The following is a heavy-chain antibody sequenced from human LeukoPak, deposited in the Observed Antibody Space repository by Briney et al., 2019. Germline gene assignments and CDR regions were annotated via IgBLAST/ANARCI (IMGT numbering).Heavy chain of an antibody. V-gene: IGHV4-39*01. D-gene: IGHD5-24*01. J-gene: IGHJ4*02. Sequence: SETLSLTCTVSGGSISSSSYYWGWIRQPPGKGLEWIGSIYYSGSTYYNPSLKSRVTISVDTSKNQFSPKLSSITAADTAVYYCASGWLQHDYWGQGTLVTVSS. CDR1: GGSISSSSYY. CDR2: IYYSGST. CDR3: ASGWLQHDY.